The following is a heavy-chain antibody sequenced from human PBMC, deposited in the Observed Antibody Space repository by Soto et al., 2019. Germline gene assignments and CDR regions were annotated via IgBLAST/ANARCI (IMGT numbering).Heavy chain of an antibody. D-gene: IGHD2-21*01. CDR2: VYSSGST. CDR3: ARRAVVAVTGSLDNWLDP. J-gene: IGHJ5*02. CDR1: GDSITSYN. V-gene: IGHV4-59*01. Sequence: SQTLSLTCTVSGDSITSYNWNWLRQPPGKALEWIGYVYSSGSTNYNPSLKSRVTISVDTSRNQFSLKVNSVTAADTAMYYCARRAVVAVTGSLDNWLDPWGQGILVTVSS.